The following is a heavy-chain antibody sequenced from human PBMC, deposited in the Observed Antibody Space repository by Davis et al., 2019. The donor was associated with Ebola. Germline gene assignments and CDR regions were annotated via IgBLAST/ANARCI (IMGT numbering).Heavy chain of an antibody. Sequence: GGSLRLSCAASGFTFSSYSMNWVRQAPGKGLEWVSSISSSSYIYYADSVKGRFTISRDNAKNSLYLQMNSLRAEDTAVYYCARDKGFFWFDPWGQGTLVTVSS. CDR3: ARDKGFFWFDP. V-gene: IGHV3-21*01. CDR2: ISSSSYI. J-gene: IGHJ5*02. CDR1: GFTFSSYS.